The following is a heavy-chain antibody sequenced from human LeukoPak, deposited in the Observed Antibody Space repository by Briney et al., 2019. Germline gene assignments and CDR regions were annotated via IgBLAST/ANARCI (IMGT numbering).Heavy chain of an antibody. Sequence: GGSLRLSCAASGFTFSSYGMSWVRQAPGKGLEWVSAISGSGGYTYYADSVKGRFTISRDNSKNTLYLQMNSLRAEDTAVYYCAKDALPRIAAAGTVYWGQGTLVTVSS. CDR2: ISGSGGYT. CDR1: GFTFSSYG. D-gene: IGHD6-13*01. CDR3: AKDALPRIAAAGTVY. V-gene: IGHV3-23*01. J-gene: IGHJ4*02.